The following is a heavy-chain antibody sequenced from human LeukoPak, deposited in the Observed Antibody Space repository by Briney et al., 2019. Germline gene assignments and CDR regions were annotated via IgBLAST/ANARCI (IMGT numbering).Heavy chain of an antibody. CDR1: GFTFSNYG. Sequence: GGSLRLSCVASGFTFSNYGMHWVRQAPGKGLEWVAVISYDGSNKYYADSVKGRFTISRDNSKNTLYLQMNSLRAEDTAVYYCAKSSSWYYYYYYMDVWGKGTTVTVSS. CDR2: ISYDGSNK. V-gene: IGHV3-30*18. CDR3: AKSSSWYYYYYYMDV. J-gene: IGHJ6*03. D-gene: IGHD6-13*01.